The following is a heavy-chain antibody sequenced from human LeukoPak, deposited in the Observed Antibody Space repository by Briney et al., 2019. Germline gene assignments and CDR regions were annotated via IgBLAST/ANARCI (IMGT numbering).Heavy chain of an antibody. Sequence: PSETLSLTCTVSGGSISSYYWSWIRQPPGKGLEWIGYIYYSGSTNYNPSLKSRVTISVDTSKNQFSLKLSSVTAADTAGYYCARGLTTHAGTFDYWGQGTLVTVSS. J-gene: IGHJ4*02. CDR3: ARGLTTHAGTFDY. CDR2: IYYSGST. D-gene: IGHD6-13*01. CDR1: GGSISSYY. V-gene: IGHV4-59*01.